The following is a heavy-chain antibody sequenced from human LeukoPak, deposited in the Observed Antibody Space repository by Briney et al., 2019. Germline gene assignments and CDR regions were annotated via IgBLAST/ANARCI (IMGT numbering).Heavy chain of an antibody. CDR1: GFTFSSYW. J-gene: IGHJ5*02. Sequence: GGSLRLSCAASGFTFSSYWMHWVRQAPGRGLVWVSRINSDGSSTSYADSVKGRFTISRDNAKNTLYLQMNSLRAEDTAVYYCARAGYCSSTSCYATTTNWFDPWGQGTLVTVSS. CDR3: ARAGYCSSTSCYATTTNWFDP. CDR2: INSDGSST. V-gene: IGHV3-74*01. D-gene: IGHD2-2*01.